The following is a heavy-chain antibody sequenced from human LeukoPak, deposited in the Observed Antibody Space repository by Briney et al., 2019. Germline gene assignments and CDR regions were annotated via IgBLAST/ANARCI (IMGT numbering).Heavy chain of an antibody. Sequence: GGSLRLSCVASGFNFSDFDINWVRQVPGKGLEWVSGINWNSVHIGYADSVKGRFTIFRDNAQKSVHLQMFSLRPEDTALYYCSTSRPDRFIDSWGQGTLVTVST. V-gene: IGHV3-9*01. CDR2: INWNSVHI. D-gene: IGHD1-14*01. J-gene: IGHJ4*02. CDR1: GFNFSDFD. CDR3: STSRPDRFIDS.